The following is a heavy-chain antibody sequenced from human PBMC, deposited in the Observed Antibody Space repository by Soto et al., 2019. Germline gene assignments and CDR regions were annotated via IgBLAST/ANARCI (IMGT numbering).Heavy chain of an antibody. V-gene: IGHV4-30-4*01. Sequence: SETLSLTCTVSGGSISSGDYYWSWIRQPPGKGLEWIGYIYYSGSTYYNPSLKSRVTISVDTSKNQFSLKLSSVTAADTAVYYCAGPPSMGSSGYYRFDYWGQGTLVTVSS. J-gene: IGHJ4*02. CDR3: AGPPSMGSSGYYRFDY. CDR1: GGSISSGDYY. D-gene: IGHD3-22*01. CDR2: IYYSGST.